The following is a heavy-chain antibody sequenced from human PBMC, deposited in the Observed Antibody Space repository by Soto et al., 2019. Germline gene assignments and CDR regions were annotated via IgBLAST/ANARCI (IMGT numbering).Heavy chain of an antibody. V-gene: IGHV4-61*01. Sequence: PSETLSLPCTVSGGSVSSGSYYLSWIRQPPGKGLEWIGYIYYSGSTNYNPSLKSRVTISVDTSKNQFSLKLSSVTAADTAVYYCARGGSSWDYYYYGMDVWGQGTTVTVSS. CDR2: IYYSGST. J-gene: IGHJ6*02. CDR3: ARGGSSWDYYYYGMDV. D-gene: IGHD6-13*01. CDR1: GGSVSSGSYY.